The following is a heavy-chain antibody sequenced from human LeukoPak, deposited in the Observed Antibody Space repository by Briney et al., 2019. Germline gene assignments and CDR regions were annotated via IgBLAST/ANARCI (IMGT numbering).Heavy chain of an antibody. V-gene: IGHV1-2*02. D-gene: IGHD3-3*01. CDR1: GYTFTGYY. Sequence: ASVKVSCKASGYTFTGYYMHWVRQAPGQGLEWMGWINPNSGGTNYAQKFQGRVTMTRDTSISTAYMELSRLRSDDTAVYYCARVRAIFGVVNVFDYWGQGTLVTVSS. CDR2: INPNSGGT. J-gene: IGHJ4*02. CDR3: ARVRAIFGVVNVFDY.